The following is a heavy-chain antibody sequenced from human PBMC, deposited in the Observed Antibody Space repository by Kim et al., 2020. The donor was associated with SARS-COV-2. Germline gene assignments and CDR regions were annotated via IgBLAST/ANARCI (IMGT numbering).Heavy chain of an antibody. CDR3: ARGTWGGGGWGYGSGQYNRFDH. D-gene: IGHD3-10*01. V-gene: IGHV1-46*03. CDR2: INPSGGST. J-gene: IGHJ5*02. CDR1: GYTFTSSH. Sequence: ASVKVSCKASGYTFTSSHIQWVRQAPGQGLEWMGIINPSGGSTTYAQKLQGRVSMTRDTSTGTVYMELSSLRSEDTALYYCARGTWGGGGWGYGSGQYNRFDHWGQGTLVTVSS.